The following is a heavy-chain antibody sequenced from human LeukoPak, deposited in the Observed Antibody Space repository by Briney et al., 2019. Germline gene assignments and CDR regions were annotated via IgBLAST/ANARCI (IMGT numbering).Heavy chain of an antibody. CDR3: ATDGLSGRPVFQH. CDR2: FDPEDGET. J-gene: IGHJ3*01. Sequence: ASVKVSCKVSGYTLTELPMHWVRQAPGKGLEWMGGFDPEDGETIYAQKFQGRVTMTEDTSTDTAYMELSSLRSEDTAVYYCATDGLSGRPVFQHWGQGTMVTVSS. CDR1: GYTLTELP. D-gene: IGHD2-15*01. V-gene: IGHV1-24*01.